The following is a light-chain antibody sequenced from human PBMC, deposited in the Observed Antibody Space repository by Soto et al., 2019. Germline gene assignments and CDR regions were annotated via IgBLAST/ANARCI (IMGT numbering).Light chain of an antibody. J-gene: IGKJ1*01. CDR2: AAS. Sequence: IQMAKSPSSLSASVGDRVTITCRASQGITNYLNWYQQKLGQAPRLLIYAASTLESGVPSRFSGSGSGTDFTLTINRVEPEDFAVYFCQQYAGSPRTFGQGTNV. V-gene: IGKV1-39*01. CDR3: QQYAGSPRT. CDR1: QGITNY.